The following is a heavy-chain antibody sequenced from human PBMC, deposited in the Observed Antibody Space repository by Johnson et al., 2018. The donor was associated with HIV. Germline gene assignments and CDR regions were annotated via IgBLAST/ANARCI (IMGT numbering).Heavy chain of an antibody. J-gene: IGHJ3*02. CDR3: ARSDASDI. CDR2: ISYDANNK. CDR1: GFTFSSYA. V-gene: IGHV3-30*14. Sequence: QMQLVESGGGLIKPGGSLRLSCAASGFTFSSYAMHWVRQAPGKGLEWVAVISYDANNKYYADSVKGRFTISRDNSRNTLYLQMNSLRAEDTAMYYCARSDASDIWGQGTMVTVSS.